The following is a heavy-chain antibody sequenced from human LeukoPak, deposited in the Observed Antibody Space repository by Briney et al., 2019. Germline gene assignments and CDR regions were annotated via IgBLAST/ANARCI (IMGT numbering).Heavy chain of an antibody. Sequence: SETLSLTCTVSGGSVNNGGYYWSWIRQHPGKGLAWIGYIYYSGSTNYNPSLKSRVTISVDTSKNQFSLKLSSVTAADTAVYYCARERGDGYNYFDYWGQGTLVTVSS. CDR2: IYYSGST. J-gene: IGHJ4*02. CDR1: GGSVNNGGYY. D-gene: IGHD5-24*01. V-gene: IGHV4-61*08. CDR3: ARERGDGYNYFDY.